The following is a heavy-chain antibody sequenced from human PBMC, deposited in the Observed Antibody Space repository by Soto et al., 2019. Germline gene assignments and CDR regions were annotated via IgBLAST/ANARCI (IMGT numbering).Heavy chain of an antibody. J-gene: IGHJ4*02. CDR1: GFTFSSYW. CDR2: MNSDGSST. V-gene: IGHV3-74*01. D-gene: IGHD6-19*01. CDR3: ARFYSVWVGGYFDY. Sequence: EVQLVESGGGLVQPGGSLRLSCAASGFTFSSYWMHWVRQAPGKGLVWVSRMNSDGSSTSYADSVKGRFTISRDNDKNTLYLQMNSLRAEDTAVYYCARFYSVWVGGYFDYWSQGTLVTVSS.